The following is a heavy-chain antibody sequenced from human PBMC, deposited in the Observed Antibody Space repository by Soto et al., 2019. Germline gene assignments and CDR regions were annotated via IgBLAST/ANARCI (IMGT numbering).Heavy chain of an antibody. CDR2: IYSGGST. CDR1: GFTVSSNY. D-gene: IGHD5-12*01. V-gene: IGHV3-53*02. J-gene: IGHJ4*02. Sequence: EVQLVETGGGLIQPGGSLRLSCAASGFTVSSNYMSWVRQAPGKGLEWVSVIYSGGSTYYADSVKGRFTISRDNSQNTLYLQMNSLRAEDTAVYYCARVGRYSGYENFDYWGQGTLVTVSS. CDR3: ARVGRYSGYENFDY.